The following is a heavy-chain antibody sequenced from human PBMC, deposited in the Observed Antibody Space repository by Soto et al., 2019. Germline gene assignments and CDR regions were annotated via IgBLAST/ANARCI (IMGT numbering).Heavy chain of an antibody. J-gene: IGHJ1*01. CDR2: IIPVFGRP. D-gene: IGHD5-12*01. CDR3: AREGSGYNL. Sequence: SVKVSCKASGGSFSSFGISWVRQAPGQGLEWMGGIIPVFGRPNYAQRFRGRLTITADESTNTVYLELIDLRSGDTAVYYCAREGSGYNLWGQGTQVTVSS. V-gene: IGHV1-69*13. CDR1: GGSFSSFG.